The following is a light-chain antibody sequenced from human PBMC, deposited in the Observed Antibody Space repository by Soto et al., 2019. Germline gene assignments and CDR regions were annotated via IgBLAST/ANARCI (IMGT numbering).Light chain of an antibody. CDR1: SSNIGARYD. Sequence: QSVLTQPPSVSGAPGQRVTISCTGSSSNIGARYDVHWYQQLPGTAPKLLIYGNNNRPSGVPDRFSGSKSGTSASLAITGLQAEDEGDYYCQSYDSSLSGPVVFGGGTKVTVL. V-gene: IGLV1-40*01. CDR2: GNN. CDR3: QSYDSSLSGPVV. J-gene: IGLJ2*01.